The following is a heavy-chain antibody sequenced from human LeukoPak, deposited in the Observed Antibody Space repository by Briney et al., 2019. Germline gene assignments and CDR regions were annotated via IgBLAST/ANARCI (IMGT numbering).Heavy chain of an antibody. CDR1: GGSISTYY. CDR2: IHSSGTT. V-gene: IGHV4-4*07. CDR3: GRLNLPAVSGAFDY. Sequence: SETLSLTCTVSGGSISTYYWSWIRQPAGKGLEWIGRIHSSGTTHYNPSLKSRVTLSIDTSKNQFSLKLSSVTAADTAVYYCGRLNLPAVSGAFDYWGQGTLVTVSS. D-gene: IGHD2-2*01. J-gene: IGHJ4*02.